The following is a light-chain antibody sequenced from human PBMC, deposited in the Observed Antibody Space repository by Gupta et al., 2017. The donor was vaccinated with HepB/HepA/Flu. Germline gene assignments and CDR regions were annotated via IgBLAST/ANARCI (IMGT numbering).Light chain of an antibody. CDR1: SSNVGSNN. Sequence: HSVLTQSTSISGTSGQRVTISCSGSSSNVGSNNVNWYQQLPGTAPKLLIYYNDERPSGVPDRISGSKSGTSASLAISGLQSEDEADYYCAAWDTSLNAVVFGGGTKLTVL. CDR3: AAWDTSLNAVV. CDR2: YND. V-gene: IGLV1-44*01. J-gene: IGLJ2*01.